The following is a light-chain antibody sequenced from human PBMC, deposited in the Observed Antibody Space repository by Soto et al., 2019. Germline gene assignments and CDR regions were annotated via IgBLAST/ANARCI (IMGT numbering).Light chain of an antibody. CDR2: EVS. CDR1: SSDVGGYNY. CDR3: SSYAGSITFI. Sequence: QSALTQPPSASGSPGQSVTISCTGTSSDVGGYNYVSWYHQYPGKTPKLMIYEVSKGPSGVPDRFSGSKSDNTASLTVSGLHAEDEADYYCSSYAGSITFIFGGGTKLTV. J-gene: IGLJ2*01. V-gene: IGLV2-8*01.